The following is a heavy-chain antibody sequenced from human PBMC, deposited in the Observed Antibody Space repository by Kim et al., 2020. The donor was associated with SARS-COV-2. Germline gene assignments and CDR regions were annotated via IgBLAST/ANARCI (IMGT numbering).Heavy chain of an antibody. J-gene: IGHJ4*02. CDR3: ARDPLRLAPFIDY. CDR1: GGSISSYY. D-gene: IGHD6-19*01. V-gene: IGHV4-59*01. Sequence: SETLSLTCTVSGGSISSYYWSWIRQPPGKGLEWIGYIYYSGSTNYNPSLKSRVTISVDTTQNQFPLKLSSVTAADTAVYSCARDPLRLAPFIDYWAQGT. CDR2: IYYSGST.